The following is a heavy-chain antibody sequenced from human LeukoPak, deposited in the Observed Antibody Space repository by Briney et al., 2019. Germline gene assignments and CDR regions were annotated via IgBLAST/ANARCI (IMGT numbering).Heavy chain of an antibody. CDR1: GYTLTSYG. V-gene: IGHV1-18*01. Sequence: ASVKVSCKASGYTLTSYGISWVRQAPGQGLEWMGWISAYNGNTNYAQKLQGRVTMTTDTSTSTAYMELRSLRSDDTAVYYCARDDPYIVVVPAATFDYWGQGTLVTVSS. CDR3: ARDDPYIVVVPAATFDY. D-gene: IGHD2-2*01. CDR2: ISAYNGNT. J-gene: IGHJ4*02.